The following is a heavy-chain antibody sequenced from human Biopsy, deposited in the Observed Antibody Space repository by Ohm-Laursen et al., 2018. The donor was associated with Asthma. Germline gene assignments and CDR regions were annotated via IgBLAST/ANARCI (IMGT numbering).Heavy chain of an antibody. V-gene: IGHV4-31*03. D-gene: IGHD4-17*01. CDR1: GDSISNGGYY. CDR3: ARTTYGHDGFDP. J-gene: IGHJ5*02. Sequence: TLSLTCTVSGDSISNGGYYWSWIRQHPGKGLEWIGHIYYSGSTYYNPSLKSRVSISLDTSKNQFSLSLTSVTAADTAVYYCARTTYGHDGFDPWGQGTLVTVSS. CDR2: IYYSGST.